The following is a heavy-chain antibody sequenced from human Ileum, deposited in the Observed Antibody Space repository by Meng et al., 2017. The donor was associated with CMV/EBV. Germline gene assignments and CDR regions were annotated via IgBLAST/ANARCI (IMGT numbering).Heavy chain of an antibody. J-gene: IGHJ4*02. D-gene: IGHD2-2*01. CDR3: ARGSSSWAFDY. Sequence: QVQLQESGPGLVRPSETCSFTCTVAGGSISGYYWSWIRQPATKGLEWIGRVYSSGSTDYNPSLQSRVTMPVDTSKNQFSLKLSSVTAADTAVYYCARGSSSWAFDYWGQGTLVTVSS. CDR1: GGSISGYY. V-gene: IGHV4-4*07. CDR2: VYSSGST.